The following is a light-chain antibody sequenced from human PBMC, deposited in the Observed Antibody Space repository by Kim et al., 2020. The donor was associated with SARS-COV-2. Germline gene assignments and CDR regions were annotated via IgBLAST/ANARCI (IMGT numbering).Light chain of an antibody. CDR2: DNT. Sequence: AWGQKVRITGQGDSLRRYYTSWFQQKPGQAPTLVIDDNTERPSGIPDRFSGSTSGFTASLTITGAQAEDEADYYCSSRNRSGNRWRFGGGTKLTVL. CDR3: SSRNRSGNRWR. CDR1: SLRRYY. V-gene: IGLV3-19*01. J-gene: IGLJ3*02.